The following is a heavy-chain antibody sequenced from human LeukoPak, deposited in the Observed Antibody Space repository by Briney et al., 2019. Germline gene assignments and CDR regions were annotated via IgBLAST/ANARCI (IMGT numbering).Heavy chain of an antibody. V-gene: IGHV4-39*01. CDR2: INYSGST. CDR3: ASRPYHGAAAAGDY. CDR1: GGSISSSSYY. Sequence: PWETLSLTCTVSGGSISSSSYYWGWIRQPPGQEREWVGSINYSGSTYYNSSIKRRATITVDTYKNQYSLKLSSGTAADTAVYYCASRPYHGAAAAGDYWGQGTLVTVSS. J-gene: IGHJ4*02. D-gene: IGHD6-13*01.